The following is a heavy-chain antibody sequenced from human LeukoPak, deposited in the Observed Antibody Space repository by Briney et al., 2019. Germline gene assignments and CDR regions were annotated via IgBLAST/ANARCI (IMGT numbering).Heavy chain of an antibody. J-gene: IGHJ4*02. CDR2: ISSSSSTI. Sequence: SGGSLRLSCAASGFTFSSYSMNWVRQAPGKGLEWVSYISSSSSTIYYADSVKGRFTISRDNAKNSLYLQMNSLRVEGTAVYYCAVHLGYGGKRSLDYWGQGTLVTVSS. CDR1: GFTFSSYS. D-gene: IGHD4-17*01. V-gene: IGHV3-48*01. CDR3: AVHLGYGGKRSLDY.